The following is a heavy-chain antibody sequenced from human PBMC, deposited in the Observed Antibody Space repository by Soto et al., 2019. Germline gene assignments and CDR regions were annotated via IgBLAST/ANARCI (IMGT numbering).Heavy chain of an antibody. Sequence: QVQLVQSGAEVKKPGASVKVSCKASGYTFTSYAMHWVRQAPGQRLEWMGWIKAGNGNTKYSQKFQGRVTITRDTSASTSYMELSSLRSDDTGVYYWARAWGDCSGGSGYYFDFWCHGTLVTVAA. V-gene: IGHV1-3*01. CDR3: ARAWGDCSGGSGYYFDF. D-gene: IGHD2-15*01. CDR1: GYTFTSYA. J-gene: IGHJ4*01. CDR2: IKAGNGNT.